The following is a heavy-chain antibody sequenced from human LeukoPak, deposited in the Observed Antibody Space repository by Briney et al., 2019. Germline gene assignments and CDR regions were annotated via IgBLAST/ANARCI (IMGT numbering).Heavy chain of an antibody. V-gene: IGHV4-4*07. D-gene: IGHD6-13*01. Sequence: SETLSLTCTVSGGSISSYFWTWIRQPAGKGLEWIGRIYTSGNTNYNPSLKSRVTMSVDTSKNQFSLKLSSVTAADTAVYYCARGIAAAGMVGFDYWGQGTPVTVSS. CDR1: GGSISSYF. CDR2: IYTSGNT. J-gene: IGHJ4*02. CDR3: ARGIAAAGMVGFDY.